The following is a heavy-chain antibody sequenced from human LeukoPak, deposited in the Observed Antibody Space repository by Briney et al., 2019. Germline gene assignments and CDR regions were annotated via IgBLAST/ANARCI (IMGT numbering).Heavy chain of an antibody. CDR3: AKDQKLDVYSSSWYNGMDV. V-gene: IGHV3-23*01. D-gene: IGHD6-13*01. Sequence: QAGGSLRLSCAASGYTFSSYAMSWVRQAPGKGLEWVSAISGSGGSTYYADSVKGRFTISRDNSKNTLYLQMNSLRAEDTAVYYCAKDQKLDVYSSSWYNGMDVWGQGTTVTVSS. CDR1: GYTFSSYA. J-gene: IGHJ6*02. CDR2: ISGSGGST.